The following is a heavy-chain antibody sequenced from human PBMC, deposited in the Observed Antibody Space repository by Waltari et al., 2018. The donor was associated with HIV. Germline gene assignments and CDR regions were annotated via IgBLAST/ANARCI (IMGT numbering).Heavy chain of an antibody. CDR1: GDSITNSHYF. Sequence: QLQLQESGPGLVKPSETLSPTCTVSGDSITNSHYFWGWIRQPPGKGLEWIGRIYYSGGTYYNPSLKSRVTISVDTSKNQFSLKVNSVTAADTAVYYCARHALRVGAAYWSFDLWGRGTLVTVSS. J-gene: IGHJ2*01. D-gene: IGHD1-26*01. V-gene: IGHV4-39*01. CDR2: IYYSGGT. CDR3: ARHALRVGAAYWSFDL.